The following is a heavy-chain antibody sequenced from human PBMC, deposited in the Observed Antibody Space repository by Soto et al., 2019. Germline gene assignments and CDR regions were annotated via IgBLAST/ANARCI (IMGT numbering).Heavy chain of an antibody. D-gene: IGHD6-13*01. CDR2: IIPIFGTA. J-gene: IGHJ6*02. CDR3: AKDLAVAGANYYGMDV. CDR1: GGTFSSYA. V-gene: IGHV1-69*13. Sequence: SVKVSCKASGGTFSSYAISWVRQAPGQGLEWMGGIIPIFGTANYAQKFQGRVTITADESTSTAYMELSSLSADDTAVYYCAKDLAVAGANYYGMDVWGQGTTVTVSS.